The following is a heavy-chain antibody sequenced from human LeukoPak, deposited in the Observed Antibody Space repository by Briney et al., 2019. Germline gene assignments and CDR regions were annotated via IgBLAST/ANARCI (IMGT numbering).Heavy chain of an antibody. Sequence: SETLSLTCAVYGGSFSGYYWSWIRQPPGKGLEWIGEINHSGSTNYNPSLKSRVTISVDTSKNQFSLKLSSVTAADTAVYYCARPHSSGPYFDYWGQGTLVTVSS. J-gene: IGHJ4*02. CDR1: GGSFSGYY. CDR2: INHSGST. D-gene: IGHD6-19*01. V-gene: IGHV4-34*01. CDR3: ARPHSSGPYFDY.